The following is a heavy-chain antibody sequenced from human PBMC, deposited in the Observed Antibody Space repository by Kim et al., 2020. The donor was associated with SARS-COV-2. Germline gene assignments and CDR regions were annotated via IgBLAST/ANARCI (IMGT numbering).Heavy chain of an antibody. CDR3: VNRLLPLYSSSWGGDY. CDR1: GFTFSSYG. Sequence: GGSLRLSCSASGFTFSSYGMHWLRQAPGKGLEYVSAISSTGDSTYYADSVKGRFTISRDNSKNTLYLQMSSLRTEDTAVYYCVNRLLPLYSSSWGGDYWGQGTLVTVSS. D-gene: IGHD6-13*01. J-gene: IGHJ4*02. CDR2: ISSTGDST. V-gene: IGHV3-64D*09.